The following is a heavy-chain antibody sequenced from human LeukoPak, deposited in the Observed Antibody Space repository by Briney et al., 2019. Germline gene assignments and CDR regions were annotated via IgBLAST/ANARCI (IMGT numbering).Heavy chain of an antibody. V-gene: IGHV3-23*01. Sequence: PGGSQRLSCAASGFTFSSYAMSWVRQAPGNGLEWVSAISGSGGSTYYADSVKGRFTISRDNSKNTLYLQMSSLRAEDTAVYYCANSEKCSGGSCYLGAFDIWGQGTMVTVSS. CDR3: ANSEKCSGGSCYLGAFDI. CDR2: ISGSGGST. CDR1: GFTFSSYA. D-gene: IGHD2-15*01. J-gene: IGHJ3*02.